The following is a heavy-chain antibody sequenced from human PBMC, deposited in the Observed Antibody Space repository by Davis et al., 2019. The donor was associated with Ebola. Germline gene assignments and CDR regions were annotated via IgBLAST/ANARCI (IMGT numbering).Heavy chain of an antibody. D-gene: IGHD2/OR15-2a*01. Sequence: GESLNISCPAPGFTFSSHAMNWVRQAPGKGLEWVSTFGTGGDTYYADSVKGRFAISRDKSRGTLSLHMNSLRVEDSAIYYCVKDSSNIWFDIWGQGTLVTVSS. CDR2: FGTGGDT. CDR1: GFTFSSHA. J-gene: IGHJ3*02. CDR3: VKDSSNIWFDI. V-gene: IGHV3-23*01.